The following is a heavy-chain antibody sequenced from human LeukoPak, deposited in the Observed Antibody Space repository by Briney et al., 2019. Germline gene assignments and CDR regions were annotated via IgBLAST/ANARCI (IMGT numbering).Heavy chain of an antibody. Sequence: GGSLRLSCAASGFTFSSYSMNWVRQAPGKGLEWVAHIKQDGSEKYYVDSVRGRSTISRDNAKNSLYLQMNSLRAEDTAVYYCASRPYCSSSACYDFWGQGTLVTVSS. V-gene: IGHV3-7*01. CDR3: ASRPYCSSSACYDF. CDR1: GFTFSSYS. CDR2: IKQDGSEK. D-gene: IGHD2-2*01. J-gene: IGHJ4*02.